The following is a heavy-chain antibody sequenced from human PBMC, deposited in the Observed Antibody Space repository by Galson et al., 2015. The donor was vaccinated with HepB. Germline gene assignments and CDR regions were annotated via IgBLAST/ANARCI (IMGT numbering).Heavy chain of an antibody. CDR2: IYYSGST. J-gene: IGHJ3*02. V-gene: IGHV4-59*08. Sequence: LSLTCTVSGGSISSYYWSWIRQPPGKGLEWIGYIYYSGSTNYNPSLKSRVTISVDTSKNQFSLKLSSVTAADTAVYYCARMVGSYWPAFDIWGQGTMVTVSS. CDR3: ARMVGSYWPAFDI. D-gene: IGHD1-26*01. CDR1: GGSISSYY.